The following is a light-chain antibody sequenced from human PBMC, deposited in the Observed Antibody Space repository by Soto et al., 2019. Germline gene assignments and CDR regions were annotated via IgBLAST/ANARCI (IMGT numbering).Light chain of an antibody. V-gene: IGLV1-40*01. Sequence: QSVLTQPPSVSGAPGQRVTISCTGSSSNIGAGYDVHWYQQLPGAAPKLLIYGNDNRPSGVPDRFSGSKFGTSASLANTGLQAEDEAVYYCQSYDSSLSGPVFGGGTQLTVL. CDR1: SSNIGAGYD. J-gene: IGLJ3*02. CDR2: GND. CDR3: QSYDSSLSGPV.